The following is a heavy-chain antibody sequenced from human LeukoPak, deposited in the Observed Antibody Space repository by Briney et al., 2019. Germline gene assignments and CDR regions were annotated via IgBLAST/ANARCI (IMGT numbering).Heavy chain of an antibody. V-gene: IGHV3-30*02. CDR3: AKDTAMVTEGGFDY. J-gene: IGHJ4*02. CDR1: GFTFSSYG. Sequence: GSLRLSCAASGFTFSSYGMHWVRQAPGKGLEWVAVIWYDGSNKYYADSVKGRFTISGDNSKNTLYLQMNSLRAEDTAVYYCAKDTAMVTEGGFDYWGQGTLVTVSS. D-gene: IGHD5-18*01. CDR2: IWYDGSNK.